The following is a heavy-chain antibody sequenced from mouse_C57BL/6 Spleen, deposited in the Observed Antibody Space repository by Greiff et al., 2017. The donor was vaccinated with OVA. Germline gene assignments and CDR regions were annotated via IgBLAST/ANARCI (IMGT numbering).Heavy chain of an antibody. CDR3: ARRYYDYDGAYYFDY. CDR1: GYTFTSYD. CDR2: IYPRDGST. V-gene: IGHV1-85*01. D-gene: IGHD2-4*01. Sequence: QVQLKESGPELVKPGASVKLSCKASGYTFTSYDINWVKQRPGQGLEWIGWIYPRDGSTKYNEKFKGKATLTVDTSSSTAYMELHSLTSEDSAVYFCARRYYDYDGAYYFDYWGQGTTLTVSS. J-gene: IGHJ2*01.